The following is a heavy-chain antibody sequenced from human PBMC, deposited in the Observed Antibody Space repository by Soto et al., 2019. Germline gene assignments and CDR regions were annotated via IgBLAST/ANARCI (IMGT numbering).Heavy chain of an antibody. D-gene: IGHD1-1*01. V-gene: IGHV3-23*01. CDR3: AKKVPGSNPLDS. CDR2: ISSSYADST. Sequence: PGGSLRLSRAASGFTFSGYAMDWVRQAPGKGLEWLSGISSSYADSTYYADSVRGRFTISRDNSKNTLYLQMNSLRVEDMAVYYCAKKVPGSNPLDSWGQGALVTVSS. J-gene: IGHJ4*02. CDR1: GFTFSGYA.